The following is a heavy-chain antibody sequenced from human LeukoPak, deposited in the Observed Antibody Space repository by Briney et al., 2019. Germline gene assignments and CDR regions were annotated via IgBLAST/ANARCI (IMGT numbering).Heavy chain of an antibody. CDR2: IYDSGST. Sequence: PSETLSLTCIVSGGSISSYYWSWIRQPPGKGLGGMGNIYDSGSTNYNPSLKSRVTISVDTSKNQFSLKLSSVAAADTAVYYCARDFRSGYPYYYYYGMDVWGQGTTVTVSS. D-gene: IGHD3-3*01. CDR3: ARDFRSGYPYYYYYGMDV. CDR1: GGSISSYY. V-gene: IGHV4-59*01. J-gene: IGHJ6*02.